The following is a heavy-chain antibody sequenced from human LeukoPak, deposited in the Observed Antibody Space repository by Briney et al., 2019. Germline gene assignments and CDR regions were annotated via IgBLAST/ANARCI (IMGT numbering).Heavy chain of an antibody. CDR1: GGSISNSSYY. CDR3: ARGDLLTIFGVVAEYFQH. Sequence: PSETLSLTCTVSGGSISNSSYYWGWIRQPPGKGLEWIGSIYYSGSTYYNPSLKIRVTISVDTSKNQFSLKLSSVTAADTAVYYCARGDLLTIFGVVAEYFQHWGQGTLVTVSS. J-gene: IGHJ1*01. V-gene: IGHV4-39*01. D-gene: IGHD3-3*01. CDR2: IYYSGST.